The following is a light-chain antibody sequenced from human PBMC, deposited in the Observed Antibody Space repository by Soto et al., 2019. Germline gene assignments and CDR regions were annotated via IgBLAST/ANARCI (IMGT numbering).Light chain of an antibody. Sequence: QSALTQPASVSGSPGRSLTISPPGTSREVVCYNYFSWYQPHPGKAAELIIYDVSNRPSGVSIRFSGSKSDNTASLTISGLQPEVLADYHSSSYTTSTIRQTVFGTWP. V-gene: IGLV2-14*03. CDR3: SSYTTSTIRQTV. CDR1: SREVVCYNY. CDR2: DVS. J-gene: IGLJ1*01.